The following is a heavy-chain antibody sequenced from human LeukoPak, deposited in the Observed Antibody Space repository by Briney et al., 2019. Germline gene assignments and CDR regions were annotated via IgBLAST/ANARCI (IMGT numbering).Heavy chain of an antibody. D-gene: IGHD3-22*01. V-gene: IGHV1-2*02. CDR2: INPNSCGT. J-gene: IGHJ4*02. Sequence: ASVKLSCKASVYTFTGYYMHWVRQAPAQGLEWMGWINPNSCGTNYAQKVQVRVTMTRDTSISKAYMELSRLRSDDTAVYYCATEKGPYYYDSSPLGYWGQGTLVTVSS. CDR1: VYTFTGYY. CDR3: ATEKGPYYYDSSPLGY.